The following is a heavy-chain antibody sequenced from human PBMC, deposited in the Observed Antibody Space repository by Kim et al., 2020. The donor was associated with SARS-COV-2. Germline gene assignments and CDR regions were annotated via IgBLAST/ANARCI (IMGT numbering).Heavy chain of an antibody. D-gene: IGHD3-16*02. CDR1: GDSVSSGSYY. CDR2: IYYSGST. J-gene: IGHJ5*02. CDR3: ARDRYDYVWGSYRQHWFDP. Sequence: SETLSLTCTVSGDSVSSGSYYWSWIRQPPGKGLEWIGYIYYSGSTNYNPSLKSRVTISVDTSKNQFSLKLSSVTAADTAVYYCARDRYDYVWGSYRQHWFDPWGQGTLVTVSS. V-gene: IGHV4-61*01.